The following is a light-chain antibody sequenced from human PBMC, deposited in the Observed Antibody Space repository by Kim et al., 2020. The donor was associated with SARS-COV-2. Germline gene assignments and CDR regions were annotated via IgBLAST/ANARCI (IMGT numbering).Light chain of an antibody. J-gene: IGKJ5*01. CDR2: DSS. V-gene: IGKV3-11*01. CDR3: QQRSNWPPIT. Sequence: EIVLTQSPATLSVSPGETATLSCRASQSVGRSLAWYQQKPGQAPRLLIYDSSTRATGIPARFSGTGSGTDFTLTIISLEPEDFAVYYCQQRSNWPPITFGQGTRLEIK. CDR1: QSVGRS.